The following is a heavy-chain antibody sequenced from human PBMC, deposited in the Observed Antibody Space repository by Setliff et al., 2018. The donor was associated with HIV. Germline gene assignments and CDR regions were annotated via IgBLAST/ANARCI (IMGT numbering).Heavy chain of an antibody. CDR2: IDNTDKT. Sequence: GGSLRLSCAASGLTDTYNYMSWVRQAPGKGLEWVSGIDNTDKTLYADSVKGRLTISRDISKNTLYLQMNGLRAEDTAIYYCTTDYLYYNLYNGSPVYGMDVWGQGTTVTVSS. J-gene: IGHJ6*02. CDR1: GLTDTYNY. CDR3: TTDYLYYNLYNGSPVYGMDV. V-gene: IGHV3-53*01. D-gene: IGHD3-3*01.